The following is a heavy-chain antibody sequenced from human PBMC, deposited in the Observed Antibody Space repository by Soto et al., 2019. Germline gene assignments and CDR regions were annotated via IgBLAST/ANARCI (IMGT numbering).Heavy chain of an antibody. Sequence: QLQLQESGPGPVKPSETLSLTCTVSGGSISSSSYYWGWIRQPPGKGLEWIGSIYYSGSTYYNPSLKSRVTISVDTSKNQFSLKLSSVTAADTAVYYCARHGVRAAAGSNWFDPWGQGTLVTVSS. CDR2: IYYSGST. J-gene: IGHJ5*02. CDR3: ARHGVRAAAGSNWFDP. V-gene: IGHV4-39*01. CDR1: GGSISSSSYY. D-gene: IGHD6-13*01.